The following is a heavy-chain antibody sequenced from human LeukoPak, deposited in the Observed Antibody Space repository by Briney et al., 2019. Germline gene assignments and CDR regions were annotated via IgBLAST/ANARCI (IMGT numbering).Heavy chain of an antibody. D-gene: IGHD6-19*01. CDR2: INWNGGST. J-gene: IGHJ4*02. V-gene: IGHV3-20*04. CDR3: AKPMYSSGPFVDY. CDR1: GFTFDDYA. Sequence: GGSLRLSCAASGFTFDDYAMTWVRQAPGKGLEWVSGINWNGGSTGYADSVKGRFTISRDNSKNTLYLQMNSLRAEDTAVYCCAKPMYSSGPFVDYWGQGTLVTVSS.